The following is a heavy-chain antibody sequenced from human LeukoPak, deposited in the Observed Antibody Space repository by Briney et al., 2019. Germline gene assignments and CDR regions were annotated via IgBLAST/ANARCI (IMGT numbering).Heavy chain of an antibody. CDR1: GFTVSSNY. CDR2: IYSGGST. D-gene: IGHD2-21*01. CDR3: ARDLAISVFDY. Sequence: GGSLRLSCAASGFTVSSNYMSWVRQAPGKGLEWVSVIYSGGSTYYADSVKGRFTISRDNAKNSLYLQMNSLRAEDTAVYYCARDLAISVFDYWGQGTLVTVSS. J-gene: IGHJ4*02. V-gene: IGHV3-66*01.